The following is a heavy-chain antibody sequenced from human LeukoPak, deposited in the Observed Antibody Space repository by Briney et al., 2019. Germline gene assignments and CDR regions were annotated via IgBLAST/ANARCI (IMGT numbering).Heavy chain of an antibody. CDR1: GFTFSSYA. CDR2: ISGSGGST. J-gene: IGHJ4*02. CDR3: AKVGGDGYKYFDY. V-gene: IGHV3-23*01. Sequence: GGSLRLSCAASGFTFSSYAMSWVRQAPGEGLEGVSAISGSGGSTYYADSVKGRFTISRDNSKNTLYLQMNSLRAEDTAVYYCAKVGGDGYKYFDYWGQGTLVTVSS. D-gene: IGHD2-21*01.